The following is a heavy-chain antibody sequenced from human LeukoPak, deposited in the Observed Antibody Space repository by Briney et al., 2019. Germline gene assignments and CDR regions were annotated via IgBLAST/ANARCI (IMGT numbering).Heavy chain of an antibody. Sequence: GGSLRLSCAASGFTFSSYAMSWVRQAPGKGLEWVSAISGSGGSTYYADSVKGRFTISRDNSKNTLYLQMNSLRAEDTAVYYCAKDLTTMVRGVITEYYFDYWGQGTLVTVSS. CDR1: GFTFSSYA. V-gene: IGHV3-23*01. J-gene: IGHJ4*02. CDR3: AKDLTTMVRGVITEYYFDY. CDR2: ISGSGGST. D-gene: IGHD3-10*01.